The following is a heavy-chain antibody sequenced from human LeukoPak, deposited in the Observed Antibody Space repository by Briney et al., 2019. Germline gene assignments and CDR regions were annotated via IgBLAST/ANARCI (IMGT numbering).Heavy chain of an antibody. CDR1: GGSISSGGYS. CDR2: IYHSGST. J-gene: IGHJ6*02. CDR3: ARDGTTYYDFWSGPQTVTRAYGMDV. D-gene: IGHD3-3*01. Sequence: SETLSLTCAVSGGSISSGGYSWSWIRQPPGKGLEWIGYIYHSGSTYYNPSLKTRVTISVDRSKNQFSLKLSSVTAADTAVYYCARDGTTYYDFWSGPQTVTRAYGMDVWGQGTTVTVSS. V-gene: IGHV4-30-2*01.